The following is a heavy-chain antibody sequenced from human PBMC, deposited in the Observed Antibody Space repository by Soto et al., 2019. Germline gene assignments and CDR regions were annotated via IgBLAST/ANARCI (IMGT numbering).Heavy chain of an antibody. J-gene: IGHJ4*02. CDR3: ARDRPEGSSHDY. CDR1: GFTFSSYS. V-gene: IGHV3-48*01. D-gene: IGHD6-6*01. CDR2: ISSSRSTI. Sequence: GGSLXLSCAAYGFTFSSYSMNWVRQAPGKGLEWVSYISSSRSTIYYADSVKGRFTISRDNAKNSLYLQMNSLRAEDTAVYSCARDRPEGSSHDYWGQGTLVTVSS.